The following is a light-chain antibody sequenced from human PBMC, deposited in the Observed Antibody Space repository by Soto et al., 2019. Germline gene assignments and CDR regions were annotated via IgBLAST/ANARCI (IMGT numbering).Light chain of an antibody. Sequence: DVVMTQSPLSLPVMLGQSASISCRSSQSLVSTDGNTYLNWFHQRPGQSPRRLIYKVSNRDSGVPDTFSGSGSGTDFTLQISRVEAEDVGVYYCMQGTHWPIAFGQGTRLEIK. J-gene: IGKJ5*01. CDR3: MQGTHWPIA. V-gene: IGKV2-30*01. CDR2: KVS. CDR1: QSLVSTDGNTY.